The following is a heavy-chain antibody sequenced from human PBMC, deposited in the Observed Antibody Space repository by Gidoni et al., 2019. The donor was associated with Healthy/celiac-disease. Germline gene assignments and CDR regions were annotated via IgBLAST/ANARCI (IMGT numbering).Heavy chain of an antibody. CDR2: IYYSGST. CDR3: ARSTMVYAADY. D-gene: IGHD2-8*01. CDR1: GGSISSSSYY. Sequence: QLQLQESGPGLVKPSETLSLTCTVPGGSISSSSYYWGWIRQPPGKGLEVIGSIYYSGSTYYTPSLKSRVTISVDTSKNQFSLNLSSVTAADTAVYYCARSTMVYAADYWGQGTLVTVSS. V-gene: IGHV4-39*01. J-gene: IGHJ4*02.